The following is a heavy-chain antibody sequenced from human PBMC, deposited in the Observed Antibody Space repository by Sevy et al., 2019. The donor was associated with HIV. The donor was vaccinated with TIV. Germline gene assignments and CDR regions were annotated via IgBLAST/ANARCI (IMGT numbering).Heavy chain of an antibody. J-gene: IGHJ4*02. CDR2: IYSGGST. D-gene: IGHD1-1*01. CDR3: AKWNGGFDY. V-gene: IGHV3-53*01. CDR1: GFTVSSNY. Sequence: GGSLRLSCAASGFTVSSNYMSWVRQAPGKGLEWVSIIYSGGSTYYADSVKCRFTISRDNSNNTLYRQMNSLRAEDTAVYYWAKWNGGFDYWGQGTLVTVSS.